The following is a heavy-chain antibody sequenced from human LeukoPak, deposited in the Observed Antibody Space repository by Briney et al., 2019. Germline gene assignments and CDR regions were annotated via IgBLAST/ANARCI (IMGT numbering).Heavy chain of an antibody. D-gene: IGHD2-2*01. V-gene: IGHV3-30*02. CDR3: AKVTVVVPAAIFPFDY. Sequence: PGGSLRLSCAASGFTFSSYGMHWVRQAPGKGLEWVAFIGYDGSKMYYVDSVKGRFSISRDNSKNTLYLQMNSLRAEDTAVYYCAKVTVVVPAAIFPFDYWGQGTLVTVSS. CDR1: GFTFSSYG. J-gene: IGHJ4*02. CDR2: IGYDGSKM.